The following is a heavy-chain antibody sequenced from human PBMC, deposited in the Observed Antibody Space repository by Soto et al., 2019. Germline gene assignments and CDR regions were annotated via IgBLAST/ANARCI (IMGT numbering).Heavy chain of an antibody. CDR3: SRKYHTAGTPYYYYYMDV. V-gene: IGHV3-7*01. CDR1: GFSFSSYW. J-gene: IGHJ6*03. CDR2: INQDGSEK. D-gene: IGHD1-1*01. Sequence: GGSLRLSCVDSGFSFSSYWMSWVRQAPGEGLEWVANINQDGSEKYYVDSVKGRFTISRGNAKNSLYLQMNSLRAEDTAVYYCSRKYHTAGTPYYYYYMDVWGKGTTVTVSS.